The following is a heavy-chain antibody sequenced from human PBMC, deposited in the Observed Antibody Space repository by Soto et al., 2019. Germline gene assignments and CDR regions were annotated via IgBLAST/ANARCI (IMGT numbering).Heavy chain of an antibody. CDR1: GGSISSYY. D-gene: IGHD1-1*01. Sequence: QVQLQESGPGLVKPSETLSLTCTVSGGSISSYYWSWIRQPPGKGLEWVAVISYDGSNKYYADSVKGRFTISRDNSKNTLYLQMNSLRAEDTAVYYCARSLERRGDAFDIWGQGTMVTVSS. CDR2: ISYDGSNK. V-gene: IGHV3-30-3*01. J-gene: IGHJ3*02. CDR3: ARSLERRGDAFDI.